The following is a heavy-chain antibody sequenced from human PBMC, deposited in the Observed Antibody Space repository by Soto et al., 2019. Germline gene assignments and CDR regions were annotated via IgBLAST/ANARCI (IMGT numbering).Heavy chain of an antibody. J-gene: IGHJ4*02. CDR2: ISYDGSNK. Sequence: PGGSLRLSCAASGFTFSSYAIHWVRQAPGKGLEWVAVISYDGSNKYYADSVKGRFTISRDNSKNTLYLQMNSLRAEDTAVYYCARDHYYDSSGYYSYYFDYWGQGTLVTVSS. D-gene: IGHD3-22*01. V-gene: IGHV3-30-3*01. CDR3: ARDHYYDSSGYYSYYFDY. CDR1: GFTFSSYA.